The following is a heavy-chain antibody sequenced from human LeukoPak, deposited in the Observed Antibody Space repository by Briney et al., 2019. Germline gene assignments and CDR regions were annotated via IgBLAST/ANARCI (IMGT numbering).Heavy chain of an antibody. J-gene: IGHJ4*02. CDR2: ISAYNGNT. V-gene: IGHV1-18*01. D-gene: IGHD2-2*01. Sequence: GASVKVSCKASGYTFTSYGISWVRQAPGQGLEWMGWISAYNGNTNYAQKLQGRVTMTTDTSTSTAYKELRSLRSDDTAVYYCARVGPPYCSITSCYLDYWGQGTLVTVSS. CDR3: ARVGPPYCSITSCYLDY. CDR1: GYTFTSYG.